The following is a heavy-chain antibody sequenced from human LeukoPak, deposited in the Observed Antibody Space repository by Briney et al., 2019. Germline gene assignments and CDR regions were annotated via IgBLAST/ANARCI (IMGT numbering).Heavy chain of an antibody. J-gene: IGHJ6*03. V-gene: IGHV3-21*01. CDR1: GFTFSSYS. CDR2: ISSSSSYI. Sequence: PGGSLRLSCAASGFTFSSYSMNWVRQAPGKGLEWVSSISSSSSYIYYADSVKGRFTISRDNAKNSLYLQMNSLRAEDTAVYYCARDMAAGYYYYYYMDVWGKGTTVTVSS. D-gene: IGHD6-13*01. CDR3: ARDMAAGYYYYYYMDV.